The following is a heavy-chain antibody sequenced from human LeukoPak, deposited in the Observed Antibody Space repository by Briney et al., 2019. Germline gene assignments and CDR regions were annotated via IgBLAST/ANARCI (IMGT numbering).Heavy chain of an antibody. CDR2: ISGSGGST. Sequence: SGGSLRPSCAASGFTFSNYAMSWVRQAPGKGLEWVSGISGSGGSTYYADSVKGRFTISRDNSKNTLYLQMNSLTDEDTAVYYCAKKWGVGTTTLDYFDYWGQGTLVTVSS. J-gene: IGHJ4*02. CDR1: GFTFSNYA. V-gene: IGHV3-23*01. D-gene: IGHD1-26*01. CDR3: AKKWGVGTTTLDYFDY.